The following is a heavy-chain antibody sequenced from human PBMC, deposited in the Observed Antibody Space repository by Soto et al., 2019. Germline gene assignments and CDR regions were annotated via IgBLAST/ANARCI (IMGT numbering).Heavy chain of an antibody. V-gene: IGHV4-59*01. CDR1: GGSISNYY. Sequence: SETLSLTCTVSGGSISNYYWSWIRQPPGKGLEWIGYIYDSGSTKYNPSLKSRVTISVETSKNQFSLKLSSVTAADTAVYYCVRGGYDFWSGYYKYFDYWGQGTLVTVSS. CDR3: VRGGYDFWSGYYKYFDY. D-gene: IGHD3-3*01. CDR2: IYDSGST. J-gene: IGHJ4*02.